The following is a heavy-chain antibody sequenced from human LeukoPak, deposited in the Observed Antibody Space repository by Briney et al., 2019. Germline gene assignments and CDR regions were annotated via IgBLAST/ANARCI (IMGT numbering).Heavy chain of an antibody. CDR2: INPNSGGT. CDR3: ARDLPNYYDSSGRGRADVFY. CDR1: GYTFTGYY. Sequence: GGSLRLSCSASGYTFTGYYMHWVRQAPGQGLEWMGWINPNSGGTNYAQKFQGRVTMTRDTSISTGYMELSRLGSDDTAVYYCARDLPNYYDSSGRGRADVFYWGQGTLVTVSS. V-gene: IGHV1-2*02. D-gene: IGHD3-22*01. J-gene: IGHJ4*02.